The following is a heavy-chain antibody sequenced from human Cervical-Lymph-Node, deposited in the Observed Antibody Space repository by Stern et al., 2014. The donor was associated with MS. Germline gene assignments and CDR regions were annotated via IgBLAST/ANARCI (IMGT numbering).Heavy chain of an antibody. V-gene: IGHV4-61*02. D-gene: IGHD1-1*01. CDR1: GGSITRGTYY. Sequence: QLQLQESGPGLVKPSQTLSLTCTVSGGSITRGTYYWTWIRQPAGKGLEWIGHMYTSGSTRYNPSLESRVPISMDTSKKQVSLPWPSVTAADTAVYYCARDTWTGTTPRGFDYWGQGTLVTVSS. J-gene: IGHJ4*02. CDR2: MYTSGST. CDR3: ARDTWTGTTPRGFDY.